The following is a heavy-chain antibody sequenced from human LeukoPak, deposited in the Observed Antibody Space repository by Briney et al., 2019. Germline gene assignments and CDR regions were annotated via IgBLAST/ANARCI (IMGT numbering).Heavy chain of an antibody. J-gene: IGHJ2*01. Sequence: SETLSLTCAVSGGSITSGPHYWNWIRQSAEKGLEWIGRVQATGSLDYNPSLKSRVTISMDTSTNRFSLMMTSLTTTDTAVYYCARGTKSPRTTVLTSFWYFDLWGRGTLVTVSS. CDR3: ARGTKSPRTTVLTSFWYFDL. CDR1: GGSITSGPHY. V-gene: IGHV4-61*02. D-gene: IGHD1-14*01. CDR2: VQATGSL.